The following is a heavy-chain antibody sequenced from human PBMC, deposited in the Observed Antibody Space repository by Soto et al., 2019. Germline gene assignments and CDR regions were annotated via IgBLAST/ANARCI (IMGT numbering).Heavy chain of an antibody. V-gene: IGHV3-23*01. CDR2: ISTSGGRP. Sequence: GGSLRLSCTASGITFSNYAMSWVRQAPRKGLEWVSSISTSGGRPYYADSVKGRFTISRDNSKNTLYLQMNSLRPEDTAVYYCARARPHCSSTTCYNDYYGMDVWGQGTTVTVSS. D-gene: IGHD2-2*02. CDR3: ARARPHCSSTTCYNDYYGMDV. J-gene: IGHJ6*02. CDR1: GITFSNYA.